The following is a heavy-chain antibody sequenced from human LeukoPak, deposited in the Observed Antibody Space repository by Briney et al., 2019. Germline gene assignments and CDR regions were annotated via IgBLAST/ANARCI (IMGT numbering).Heavy chain of an antibody. D-gene: IGHD1-1*01. CDR3: AKDHWNVNYFDY. J-gene: IGHJ4*02. CDR1: GFTFSSYG. Sequence: GRSLRLSCAASGFTFSSYGMHWVRQAPGKGLEWVAVISYDGSNKYYADSVKGRFTISRDNSKNTLYLQMNSLRAEDTAVYYCAKDHWNVNYFDYWGQGTLVTVSS. CDR2: ISYDGSNK. V-gene: IGHV3-30*18.